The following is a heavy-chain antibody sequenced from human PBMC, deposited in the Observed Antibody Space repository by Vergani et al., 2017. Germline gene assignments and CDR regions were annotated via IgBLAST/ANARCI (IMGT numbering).Heavy chain of an antibody. V-gene: IGHV3-23*03. J-gene: IGHJ5*02. CDR2: IYSGGSST. D-gene: IGHD2-2*02. Sequence: EVQLLESGGGLVQPGGSLRLSCAASGFTFSSYAMSWVRQAPGKGLEWVSVIYSGGSSTYYADSVKGRFTISRDNSKNTLYLQMNSLRAEDTAVYYCAKAPCTSCYTGWFDPWGQGTLVTVSS. CDR3: AKAPCTSCYTGWFDP. CDR1: GFTFSSYA.